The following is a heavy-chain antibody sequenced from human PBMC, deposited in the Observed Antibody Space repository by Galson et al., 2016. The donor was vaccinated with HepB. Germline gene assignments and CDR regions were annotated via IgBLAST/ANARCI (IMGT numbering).Heavy chain of an antibody. Sequence: SLRLSCAASGFTFSVSSIHWVRQASRGGLEWVGRIRSKTDNYATTYAESVKGRFTISRDDSKNTAYLQMNSLRAEDTALYYCAKDMTTMVRGVMHYWGQGTLVTVSS. CDR3: AKDMTTMVRGVMHY. CDR2: IRSKTDNYAT. J-gene: IGHJ4*02. CDR1: GFTFSVSS. D-gene: IGHD3-10*01. V-gene: IGHV3-73*01.